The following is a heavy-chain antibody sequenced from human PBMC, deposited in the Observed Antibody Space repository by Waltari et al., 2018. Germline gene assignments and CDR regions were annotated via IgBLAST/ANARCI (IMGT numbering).Heavy chain of an antibody. CDR3: ARLKLSGPFDY. CDR2: IYYSGST. CDR1: SSSYY. J-gene: IGHJ4*02. V-gene: IGHV4-39*07. Sequence: SSSYYWGWIRQPPGKGLEWIGSIYYSGSTYYNPSLKSRVTISVDTSKNQFSLKLSSVTAADTAVYYCARLKLSGPFDYWGQGTLVTVSS.